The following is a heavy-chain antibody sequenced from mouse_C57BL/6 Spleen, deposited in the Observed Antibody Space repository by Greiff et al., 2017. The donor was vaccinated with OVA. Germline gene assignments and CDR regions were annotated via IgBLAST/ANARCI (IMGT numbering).Heavy chain of an antibody. CDR1: GYTFTSYW. Sequence: QVQLQQPGAELVKPGASVKLSCKASGYTFTSYWMHWVKQRPGQGLEWIGMIHPNSGSTNYNEKFKSKATLTVDKSSSTAYMQLSSLPSEDSAVYYCARNYGSSTRPFDDWGQGTTLTVSS. CDR2: IHPNSGST. J-gene: IGHJ2*01. V-gene: IGHV1-64*01. D-gene: IGHD1-1*01. CDR3: ARNYGSSTRPFDD.